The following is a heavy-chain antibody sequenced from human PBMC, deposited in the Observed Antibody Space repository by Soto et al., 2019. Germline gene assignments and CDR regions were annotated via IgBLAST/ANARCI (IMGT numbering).Heavy chain of an antibody. V-gene: IGHV3-48*01. D-gene: IGHD3-10*01. Sequence: GGSLRLSCAASGFTFRNYNMNWVRQAPGKGLEWLSYISGASGTIYYAYSMQGRFTISRDNAKNSLYLQMNSLRAEDTAMYYCARDGEYGYGMDFWGQGTTVPVSS. CDR1: GFTFRNYN. J-gene: IGHJ6*02. CDR3: ARDGEYGYGMDF. CDR2: ISGASGTI.